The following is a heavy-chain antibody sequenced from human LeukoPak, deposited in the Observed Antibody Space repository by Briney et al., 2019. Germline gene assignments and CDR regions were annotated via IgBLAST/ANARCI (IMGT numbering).Heavy chain of an antibody. Sequence: GGSLRLSCAASGFTFSSHWMHWVRQAPGKGLMWISRINSDGITTSYADSVRGRFTISRDNSKNTLYLQMNSLRAEDTAVYYCAKGGDYWGQGTLVTVSS. CDR3: AKGGDY. V-gene: IGHV3-74*01. CDR2: INSDGITT. J-gene: IGHJ4*02. D-gene: IGHD1-26*01. CDR1: GFTFSSHW.